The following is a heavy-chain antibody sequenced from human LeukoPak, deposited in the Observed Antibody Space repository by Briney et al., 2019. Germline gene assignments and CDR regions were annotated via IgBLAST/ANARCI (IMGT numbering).Heavy chain of an antibody. J-gene: IGHJ4*02. CDR1: GSTFSSYG. Sequence: PGRSLRLSCAASGSTFSSYGMHWVRQAPGKGLEWVAVIWYDGSNKYYADSVKGRFTISRDNSKNTLYLQMNSLRAEDTAVYYCARERSTVPAASFVDYWGQGTLVTVSS. V-gene: IGHV3-33*01. CDR3: ARERSTVPAASFVDY. D-gene: IGHD2-2*01. CDR2: IWYDGSNK.